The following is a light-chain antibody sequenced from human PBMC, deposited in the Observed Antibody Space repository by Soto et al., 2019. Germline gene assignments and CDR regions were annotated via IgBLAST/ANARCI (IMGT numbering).Light chain of an antibody. CDR3: QQSYSTPYT. CDR2: AAS. J-gene: IGKJ2*01. Sequence: EIQMTQSPSSLSASVGDRVTITCRASQSISSYLNWYQQKPGKAPKLLIYAASSLQSGVPSTFSGSGSGTDFTLTISSLQPEDFATYYCQQSYSTPYTFSQGTKLEI. V-gene: IGKV1-39*01. CDR1: QSISSY.